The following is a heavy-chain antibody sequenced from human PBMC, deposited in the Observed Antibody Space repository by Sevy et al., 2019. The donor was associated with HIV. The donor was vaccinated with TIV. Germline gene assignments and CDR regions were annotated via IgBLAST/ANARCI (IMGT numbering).Heavy chain of an antibody. V-gene: IGHV3-23*01. CDR2: ISGSGGSA. J-gene: IGHJ5*02. CDR1: GFPFSSYA. Sequence: GGSLRLSCAASGFPFSSYAMSWVRQAPGKGLEWVSTISGSGGSAYYADSVKGRFTISRDNSKNTLYLQMHSLRAEDRAVYYCAKGLRGTTTNNWFYPWGQGTLVTVSS. D-gene: IGHD4-17*01. CDR3: AKGLRGTTTNNWFYP.